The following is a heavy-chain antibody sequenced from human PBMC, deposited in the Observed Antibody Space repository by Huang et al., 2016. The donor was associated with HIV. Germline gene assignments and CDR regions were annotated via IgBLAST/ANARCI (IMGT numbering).Heavy chain of an antibody. D-gene: IGHD3-10*01. J-gene: IGHJ4*02. Sequence: QVQLTQSGAAVKKPGASVKVSCKISGDTLTESSMHWVRQAHGKGLEWMGSLNPEDGGRVYAQRFQGRVTMTEDTTTDTAYLELSSLRSEDTAVYYCATEGLWGEGNTLDYWGQGTLVTVSS. CDR3: ATEGLWGEGNTLDY. CDR1: GDTLTESS. V-gene: IGHV1-24*01. CDR2: LNPEDGGR.